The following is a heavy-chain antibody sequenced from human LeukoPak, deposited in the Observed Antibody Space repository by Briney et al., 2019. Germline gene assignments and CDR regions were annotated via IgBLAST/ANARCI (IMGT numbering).Heavy chain of an antibody. CDR2: IYYSGST. V-gene: IGHV4-39*01. J-gene: IGHJ5*02. D-gene: IGHD2-21*02. Sequence: SETLSLTCTVSGGSISSSSYYWGWIRQPPGKGLEWIGSIYYSGSTYYNPSLKSRVTISVDTSKNQFSLKLSSVTAADTAVYYCARHSGTAIGVKYNWFDPWGQGTLVTVSS. CDR1: GGSISSSSYY. CDR3: ARHSGTAIGVKYNWFDP.